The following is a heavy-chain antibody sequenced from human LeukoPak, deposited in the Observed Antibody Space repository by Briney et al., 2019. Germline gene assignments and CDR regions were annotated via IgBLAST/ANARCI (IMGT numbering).Heavy chain of an antibody. CDR2: IYSSGIT. V-gene: IGHV4-4*07. J-gene: IGHJ4*02. Sequence: SETLSLTCSVSGGSISSYYWSWIRRPAGKGLEWIGRIYSSGITNYSPSLKSRVTMSVDTSKNQFSLKLTSVTAADTAVYYCARDTWEGSGSNWADWGQGTLVTVSS. CDR3: ARDTWEGSGSNWAD. D-gene: IGHD3-10*01. CDR1: GGSISSYY.